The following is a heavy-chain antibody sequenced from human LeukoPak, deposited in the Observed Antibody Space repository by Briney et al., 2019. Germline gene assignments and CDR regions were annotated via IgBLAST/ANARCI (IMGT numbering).Heavy chain of an antibody. Sequence: SQTLSLTCVISGDSVSSNNAAWNWIRQSPSRGLEWLGRTYYKSKWYVDYAVSVKSRITIKPDTSRNQFSLQLKSVTPEDTAVYYCAREGVSMIRGIIFNYYGMDVWGQGTAVSVSS. CDR3: AREGVSMIRGIIFNYYGMDV. CDR2: TYYKSKWYV. V-gene: IGHV6-1*01. D-gene: IGHD3-10*01. CDR1: GDSVSSNNAA. J-gene: IGHJ6*02.